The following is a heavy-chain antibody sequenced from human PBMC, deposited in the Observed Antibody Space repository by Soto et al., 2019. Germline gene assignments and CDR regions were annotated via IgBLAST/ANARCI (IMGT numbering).Heavy chain of an antibody. CDR2: ISSSTSYV. CDR1: GFTFSGYG. V-gene: IGHV3-21*06. J-gene: IGHJ5*01. CDR3: ARDPSEGRVGNWFES. D-gene: IGHD2-2*01. Sequence: GGSLRLSCADSGFTFSGYGMNWLRQAPGKGLEWVASISSSTSYVYYADSVKGRFTTSRDNAKSILYLEMYALRTEDTAVYYCARDPSEGRVGNWFESWGQGTLVTAPQ.